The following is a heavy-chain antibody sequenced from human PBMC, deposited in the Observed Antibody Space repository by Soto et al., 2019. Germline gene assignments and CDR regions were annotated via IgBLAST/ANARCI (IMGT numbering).Heavy chain of an antibody. V-gene: IGHV5-51*01. CDR2: IYPADSDA. CDR1: GYSFNSYW. Sequence: GESLKVSCKASGYSFNSYWIGWVRQMPGKGLEWMGIIYPADSDARYSPSFQGQVTISADKSITPAYLQWGSLKASDTAIYYCARLHTYYYDSSGSLHDAFDLWGQGTLVTVSS. J-gene: IGHJ3*01. D-gene: IGHD3-22*01. CDR3: ARLHTYYYDSSGSLHDAFDL.